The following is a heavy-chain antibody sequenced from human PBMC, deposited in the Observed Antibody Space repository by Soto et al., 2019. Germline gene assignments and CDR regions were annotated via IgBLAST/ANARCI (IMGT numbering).Heavy chain of an antibody. CDR1: GGSISSYY. CDR3: ARDIVGTDYYYYGMDV. J-gene: IGHJ6*02. V-gene: IGHV4-59*01. CDR2: IYYSGST. D-gene: IGHD1-26*01. Sequence: SETLSLTCTVSGGSISSYYWSWIRQPPGKGLEWIGYIYYSGSTNYNPSLKSRVTISVDTSKNQFSLKLSSVTAADTAVYYCARDIVGTDYYYYGMDVWGQGTTVTVSS.